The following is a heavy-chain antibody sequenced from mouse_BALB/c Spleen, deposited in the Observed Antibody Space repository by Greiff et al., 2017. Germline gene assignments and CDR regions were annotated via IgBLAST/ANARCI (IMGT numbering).Heavy chain of an antibody. CDR1: GFTFSSYG. J-gene: IGHJ3*01. CDR2: ISSGGSYT. CDR3: ARHYDGYRGFAY. Sequence: EVQLQESGGDLVKPGGSLKLSCAASGFTFSSYGMSWVRQTPDKRLEWVATISSGGSYTYYPDSVKGRFTISRDNAKNTLYLQMSSLKSEDTAMYYCARHYDGYRGFAYWGQGTLVTVSA. D-gene: IGHD2-3*01. V-gene: IGHV5-6*01.